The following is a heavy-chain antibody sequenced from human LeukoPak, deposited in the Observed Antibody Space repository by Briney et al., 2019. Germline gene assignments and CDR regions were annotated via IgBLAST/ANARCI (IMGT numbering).Heavy chain of an antibody. CDR2: IYYSGST. J-gene: IGHJ4*02. D-gene: IGHD3-22*01. V-gene: IGHV4-59*08. Sequence: PSETLSLTCTVSGGSISSYYWSWIRQPPGKGLEWIGYIYYSGSTNYNPSLKSRVTISVDTSKNQFSLKLSSVTAADTAVYYCARRSSGYYNFDYWGQGTLVTVSS. CDR3: ARRSSGYYNFDY. CDR1: GGSISSYY.